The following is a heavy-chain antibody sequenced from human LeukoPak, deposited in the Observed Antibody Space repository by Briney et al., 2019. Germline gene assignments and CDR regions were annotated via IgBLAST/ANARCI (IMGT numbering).Heavy chain of an antibody. V-gene: IGHV4-59*01. CDR2: IYYSGST. CDR3: ARVPKYFDL. CDR1: GGSISSYY. J-gene: IGHJ2*01. Sequence: SETLSLACTVSGGSISSYYWSWIRQPPGKGLEWIGYIYYSGSTNYNPSLKSRVTISVDTSKNQFSLKLSSVTAADTAVYYCARVPKYFDLWGRGTLVTVSS.